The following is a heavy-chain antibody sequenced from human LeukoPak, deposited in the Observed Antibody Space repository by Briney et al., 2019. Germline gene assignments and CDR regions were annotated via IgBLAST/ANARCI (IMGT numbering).Heavy chain of an antibody. CDR2: ISGSDGST. D-gene: IGHD3-16*01. Sequence: GGSLRLSCAASGFSFSSYAMSWVRLAPGRGLEWVSGISGSDGSTYYADSVKGRFTISRDNSKNTLYLQMNSLRAEDMAVYYCAKDGGQGADYWGQGTLVSVSS. CDR3: AKDGGQGADY. J-gene: IGHJ4*02. CDR1: GFSFSSYA. V-gene: IGHV3-23*01.